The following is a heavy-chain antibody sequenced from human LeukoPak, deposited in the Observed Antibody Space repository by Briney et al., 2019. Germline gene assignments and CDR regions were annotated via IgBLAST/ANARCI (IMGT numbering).Heavy chain of an antibody. CDR1: GYSFTSYC. J-gene: IGHJ4*02. Sequence: GESLKISCKVSGYSFTSYCIGWVRQMPGKGLEWMGIIYPGDSGPTYSPSFQGQVTISVDKSINTAYLQWSSLKASDTAMYYCALNPPSGAAAGHDDDYWGQGTLVTVSS. CDR3: ALNPPSGAAAGHDDDY. CDR2: IYPGDSGP. D-gene: IGHD6-13*01. V-gene: IGHV5-51*01.